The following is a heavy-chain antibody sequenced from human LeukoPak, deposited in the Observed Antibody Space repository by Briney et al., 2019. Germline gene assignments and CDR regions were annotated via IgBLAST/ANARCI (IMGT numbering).Heavy chain of an antibody. CDR3: ARDFDSSSWSGGY. J-gene: IGHJ4*02. Sequence: ASVKVSCKASGYTFTGYYMHWVRQAPGQGLEWMGWINPNSGGTNYAQKFQGRVTTTRDTSISTAYMELSRLRSGDTAVYYCARDFDSSSWSGGYWGQGTLVTVSS. CDR2: INPNSGGT. D-gene: IGHD6-13*01. CDR1: GYTFTGYY. V-gene: IGHV1-2*02.